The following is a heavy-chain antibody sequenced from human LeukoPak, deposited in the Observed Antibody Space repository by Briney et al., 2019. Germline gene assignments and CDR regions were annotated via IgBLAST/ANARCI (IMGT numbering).Heavy chain of an antibody. CDR3: AREGSTMVRGVYGH. V-gene: IGHV4-61*02. CDR2: IYTSGST. J-gene: IGHJ4*02. D-gene: IGHD3-10*01. Sequence: SQTLSLTCTVSGGSISSGSYYWSWIRQPAGKGLEWIGRIYTSGSTNYNPSLKSRVTISVDTSKNQFSLKLSSVTAADTAVYYCAREGSTMVRGVYGHWGQGTLVTVSS. CDR1: GGSISSGSYY.